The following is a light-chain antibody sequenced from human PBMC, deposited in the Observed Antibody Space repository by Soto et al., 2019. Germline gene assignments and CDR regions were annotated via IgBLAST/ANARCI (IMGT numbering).Light chain of an antibody. Sequence: EIVMTQSPATLSVSPGERATLSCRASQSVSSNLAWYQQKPGQAPRLLIYGASTRATGIPVRFSGSGSDTESTLTISSLQSEDVAVYYCQQYNNWPPLTFGGGTKVEIK. CDR3: QQYNNWPPLT. V-gene: IGKV3-15*01. CDR2: GAS. J-gene: IGKJ4*01. CDR1: QSVSSN.